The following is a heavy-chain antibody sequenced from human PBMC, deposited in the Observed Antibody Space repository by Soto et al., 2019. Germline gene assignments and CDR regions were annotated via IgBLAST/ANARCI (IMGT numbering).Heavy chain of an antibody. D-gene: IGHD6-13*01. V-gene: IGHV1-69*04. CDR1: GGTFSSYA. J-gene: IGHJ4*02. CDR3: ATKPRGAAATQDY. Sequence: ASVKVSCKASGGTFSSYAISWVRQAPGQGLEWMGRIIPILGIANYAQKFQGRVTITADKSTSTAYMELSSLRSEDTAVYYCATKPRGAAATQDYWGQGTLVTVSS. CDR2: IIPILGIA.